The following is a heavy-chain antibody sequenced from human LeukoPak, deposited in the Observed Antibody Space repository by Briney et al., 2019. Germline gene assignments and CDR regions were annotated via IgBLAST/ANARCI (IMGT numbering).Heavy chain of an antibody. D-gene: IGHD4-17*01. Sequence: GGSLRLSCAASGFTFSSYRMYWVRQAPGKGLVWVSRINSDGSRTTYADSVKGRFTISRDNSKNTLYLQMNSLRAEDTAVYYCAKVAHGDYVEFFYYYYYMDVWGKGTTVTVSS. J-gene: IGHJ6*03. CDR2: INSDGSRT. CDR1: GFTFSSYR. CDR3: AKVAHGDYVEFFYYYYYMDV. V-gene: IGHV3-74*01.